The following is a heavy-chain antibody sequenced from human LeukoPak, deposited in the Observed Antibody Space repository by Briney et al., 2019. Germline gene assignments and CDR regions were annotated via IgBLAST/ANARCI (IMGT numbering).Heavy chain of an antibody. D-gene: IGHD3-3*01. V-gene: IGHV1-8*01. Sequence: ASVKVPCKASGYTFTSYDINWARQATGQGLEWMGWMNPNSGNTGYAQKFQGRVTMTRNTSISTAYMELSSLRSEDTAVYYCARGRYWDRITIFGGTTFDYWGQGTLVTVSS. CDR3: ARGRYWDRITIFGGTTFDY. CDR1: GYTFTSYD. CDR2: MNPNSGNT. J-gene: IGHJ4*02.